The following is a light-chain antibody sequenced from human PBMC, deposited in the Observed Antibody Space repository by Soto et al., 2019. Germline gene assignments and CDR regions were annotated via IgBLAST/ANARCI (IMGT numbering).Light chain of an antibody. Sequence: EIVLTQSPATLSLSPGERATLSCRASQSVSRYLAWYQQKPGQAPRLLIYDASTRATGIPARFSGSGSGTDFTLTISSLESEDFAVYYCQQRSTWPYTFGQGTKVEIK. J-gene: IGKJ2*01. CDR1: QSVSRY. CDR3: QQRSTWPYT. CDR2: DAS. V-gene: IGKV3-11*01.